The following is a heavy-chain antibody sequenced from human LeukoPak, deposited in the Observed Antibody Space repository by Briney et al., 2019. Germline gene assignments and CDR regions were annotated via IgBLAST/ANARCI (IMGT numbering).Heavy chain of an antibody. Sequence: GGSRTLSCAVSRFTLSRYSMNWVRPAPGEVLGWVSSTISSSSDIYYAYSVKGRFTISRDNAKNSLYLQMNSLRAEDKAVYYCARDRLAAVGGWDFALDIWGQGTMVSVPS. V-gene: IGHV3-21*01. CDR3: ARDRLAAVGGWDFALDI. J-gene: IGHJ3*02. D-gene: IGHD6-19*01. CDR1: RFTLSRYS. CDR2: TISSSSDI.